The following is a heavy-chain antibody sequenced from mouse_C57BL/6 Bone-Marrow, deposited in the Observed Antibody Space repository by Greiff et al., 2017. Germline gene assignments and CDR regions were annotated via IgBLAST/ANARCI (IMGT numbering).Heavy chain of an antibody. CDR2: IWTGGGT. CDR1: GFSLTSYA. Sequence: QVQLQQSGPGLVAPSQSLSITCTVSGFSLTSYAISWVRQPPGKGLEWLGVIWTGGGTNYNSALKSRLSISKDNSKSQVFLKMNSLQTDDTARYYCARTPVVATHWYFDVWGTGTTVTVSS. V-gene: IGHV2-9-1*01. D-gene: IGHD1-1*01. CDR3: ARTPVVATHWYFDV. J-gene: IGHJ1*03.